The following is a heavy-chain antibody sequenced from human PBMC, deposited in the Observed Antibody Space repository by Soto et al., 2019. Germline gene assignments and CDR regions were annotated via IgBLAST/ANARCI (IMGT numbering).Heavy chain of an antibody. Sequence: GASVKVSCKASGYTFTSYYMHWVRQAPGQGLEWMGIINPSGGSTSYAQKFQGRVTMTRDTSTSTVYMELSSLRSEDTAVYYCARGGSTYDILTGYPYYGMDVWGQGTTVTVSS. V-gene: IGHV1-46*01. CDR1: GYTFTSYY. D-gene: IGHD3-9*01. CDR2: INPSGGST. J-gene: IGHJ6*02. CDR3: ARGGSTYDILTGYPYYGMDV.